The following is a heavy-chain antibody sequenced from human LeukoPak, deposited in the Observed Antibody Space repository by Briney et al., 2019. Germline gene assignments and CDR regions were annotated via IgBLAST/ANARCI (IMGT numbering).Heavy chain of an antibody. CDR3: ATRGAYSSSWSLHY. CDR2: ISGSGGGT. Sequence: PGGPLRLSCAASGFTFSSYAMSWVRQSPGKGLAWVSAISGSGGGTYYADSVKGRFTISRDNSKNTLYLQMNSLRAEDTAVYYCATRGAYSSSWSLHYWGQGTLVTVSS. V-gene: IGHV3-23*01. J-gene: IGHJ4*02. D-gene: IGHD6-13*01. CDR1: GFTFSSYA.